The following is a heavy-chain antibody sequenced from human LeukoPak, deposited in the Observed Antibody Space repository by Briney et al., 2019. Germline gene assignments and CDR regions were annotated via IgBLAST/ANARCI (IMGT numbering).Heavy chain of an antibody. D-gene: IGHD5-12*01. Sequence: TGGSLRLSCAASGFTFSSYWMSWVRQAPGKGLEWVANIKQDGSEKYYVDSVKGRFTISRDNAKNSLYLQMNSLRAEDTAVCYWAGDQYSGYGGGDYYYGMDVWGQGTTVTVSS. J-gene: IGHJ6*02. CDR1: GFTFSSYW. CDR2: IKQDGSEK. CDR3: AGDQYSGYGGGDYYYGMDV. V-gene: IGHV3-7*01.